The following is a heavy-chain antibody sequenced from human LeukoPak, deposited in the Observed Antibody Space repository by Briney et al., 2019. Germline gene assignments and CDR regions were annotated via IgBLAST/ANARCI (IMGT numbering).Heavy chain of an antibody. D-gene: IGHD5-18*01. CDR2: ISWNSGSM. CDR1: GFTFDDYA. CDR3: AKEGADSYGFNY. Sequence: PGRSLRLSCAASGFTFDDYAMHWVRQAPGKGLEWVSGISWNSGSMDYADSVKGRFTISRDNAKNSLYLQMNSLRAEDTALYYCAKEGADSYGFNYWGQGTLVTVSS. V-gene: IGHV3-9*01. J-gene: IGHJ4*02.